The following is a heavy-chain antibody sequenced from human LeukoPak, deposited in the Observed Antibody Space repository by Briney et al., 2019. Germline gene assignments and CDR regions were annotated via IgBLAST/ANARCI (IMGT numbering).Heavy chain of an antibody. D-gene: IGHD3-22*01. CDR2: ISSSSSYI. Sequence: GGSLRLSCAASGFTFNTYNMNWVRQAPGKGLEWVSSISSSSSYIYYADSVKGRFTISRDNAKNSLYLQMNSLRAEDTAVYYCAKDMSSDYYDSSGYPGPDAFDIWGQGTMVTVSS. CDR1: GFTFNTYN. V-gene: IGHV3-21*04. J-gene: IGHJ3*02. CDR3: AKDMSSDYYDSSGYPGPDAFDI.